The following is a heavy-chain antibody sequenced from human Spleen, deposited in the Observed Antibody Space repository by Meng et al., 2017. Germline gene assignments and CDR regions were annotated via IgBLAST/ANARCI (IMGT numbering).Heavy chain of an antibody. CDR2: ISAYNGNT. V-gene: IGHV1-18*01. CDR3: ATDVTGTTTNWFDP. Sequence: ASVKVSCKASGYSFTSYSISWVRQAPGQGLEWMGWISAYNGNTNYAQKFQGRVTMTTDTSTNTAYMEVRSLRSEDTAVYYCATDVTGTTTNWFDPWGQGTLVTVSS. D-gene: IGHD1-7*01. CDR1: GYSFTSYS. J-gene: IGHJ5*02.